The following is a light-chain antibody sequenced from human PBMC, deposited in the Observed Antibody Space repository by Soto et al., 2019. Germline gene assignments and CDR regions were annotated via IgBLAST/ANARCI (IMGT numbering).Light chain of an antibody. J-gene: IGLJ2*01. Sequence: QSVLTQPASVSGSPGQSITISCTGTSRDVGAYNYVSWYQQHPGKAPKLMIFEVSDRPSGVSNRFSGSKSGNTGSLTISGRQAEDEADYYCSSYPSSNTLVFGGGTKLTVL. CDR2: EVS. V-gene: IGLV2-14*01. CDR1: SRDVGAYNY. CDR3: SSYPSSNTLV.